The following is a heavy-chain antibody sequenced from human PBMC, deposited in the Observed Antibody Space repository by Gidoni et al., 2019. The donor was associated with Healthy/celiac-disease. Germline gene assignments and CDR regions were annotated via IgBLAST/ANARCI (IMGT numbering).Heavy chain of an antibody. CDR3: ATPWGVGATLYHYYGMDV. CDR2: FDPEDGET. J-gene: IGHJ6*02. V-gene: IGHV1-24*01. Sequence: QVQPVQSGAEVQKPGASVKASCKVSGYPLTELSMHWLRQAPGKGLEWTGGFDPEDGETIYAQKFQGRVTMTEDTSTDTAYMELSSLRSEDTAVYYCATPWGVGATLYHYYGMDVWGQGTTVTVSS. D-gene: IGHD1-26*01. CDR1: GYPLTELS.